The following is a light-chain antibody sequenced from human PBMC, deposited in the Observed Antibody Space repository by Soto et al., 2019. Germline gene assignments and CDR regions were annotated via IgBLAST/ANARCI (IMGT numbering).Light chain of an antibody. CDR2: DDT. V-gene: IGLV1-40*01. CDR1: SSNIGPGYN. Sequence: QSVLTQPPSVSGAPGQRVTISCTGSSSNIGPGYNVYWFQHLPGTAPKLLISDDTERPSGVPDPFSGSTSGTSASLAITGLRAEDEADYYCQSYDTSLSGVLFGGGTKLTVL. CDR3: QSYDTSLSGVL. J-gene: IGLJ2*01.